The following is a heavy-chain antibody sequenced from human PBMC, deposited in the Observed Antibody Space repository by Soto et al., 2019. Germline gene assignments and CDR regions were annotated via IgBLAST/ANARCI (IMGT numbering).Heavy chain of an antibody. CDR3: ARRYGDYRMDV. V-gene: IGHV5-10-1*01. CDR2: IDPSDSYT. CDR1: GFTFTNYW. J-gene: IGHJ6*02. D-gene: IGHD4-17*01. Sequence: PGESLKISCKGSGFTFTNYWINWVRQMPGKGLEWMGRIDPSDSYTNYSPSFQGHVTISTDKSISTAYLQWSSLKASDTAMYFCARRYGDYRMDVWGQGTTVTVSS.